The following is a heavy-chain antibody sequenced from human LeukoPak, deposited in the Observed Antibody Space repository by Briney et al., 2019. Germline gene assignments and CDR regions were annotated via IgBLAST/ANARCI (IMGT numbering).Heavy chain of an antibody. CDR3: ARVGACSGGSCYVKFMVPPEYYFDY. CDR1: GYTFTRYG. CDR2: ISVYNGNT. J-gene: IGHJ4*02. V-gene: IGHV1-18*01. Sequence: ASVKVSCKAAGYTFTRYGISWVRQAPGQGLERMGWISVYNGNTNYAQKFQGRVTMTTDTSTNTAYVELRSLRSDDTAVYYCARVGACSGGSCYVKFMVPPEYYFDYWGQGTLVTVSS. D-gene: IGHD2-15*01.